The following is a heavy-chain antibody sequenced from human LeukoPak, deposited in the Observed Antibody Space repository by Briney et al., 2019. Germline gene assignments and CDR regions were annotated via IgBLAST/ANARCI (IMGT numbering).Heavy chain of an antibody. J-gene: IGHJ5*02. CDR1: GYFISSGYY. Sequence: PSETLSLTCTVSGYFISSGYYWGWIRQPPGKGLEWIGSIYHSGSTYYNPSLKSRVTISVDTSKNQFSLKLSSVTAADTAVYYCARDYYDILTGYRWFDPWGQGTLVTVSS. CDR2: IYHSGST. CDR3: ARDYYDILTGYRWFDP. D-gene: IGHD3-9*01. V-gene: IGHV4-38-2*02.